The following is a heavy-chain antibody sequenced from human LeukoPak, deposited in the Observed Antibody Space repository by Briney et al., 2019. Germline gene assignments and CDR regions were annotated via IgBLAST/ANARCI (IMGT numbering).Heavy chain of an antibody. CDR3: AREGTRWSDENWFDP. CDR1: GGSISSGGYY. V-gene: IGHV4-31*03. D-gene: IGHD2-15*01. CDR2: VYYSGRT. J-gene: IGHJ5*02. Sequence: PSQTLSLTCTVSGGSISSGGYYWSWIRQHPGKGLEWIGTVYYSGRTDYSPSLRGRVTVSMDTSKNQFSLKLNSVTASDTAVYYCAREGTRWSDENWFDPWGQGTLVTVSS.